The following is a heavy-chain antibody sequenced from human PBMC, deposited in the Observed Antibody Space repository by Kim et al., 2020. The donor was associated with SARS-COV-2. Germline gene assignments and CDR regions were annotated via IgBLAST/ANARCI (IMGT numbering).Heavy chain of an antibody. CDR2: IDPSDSYT. Sequence: GESLKISCKGSGYSFTSYWISWVRQMPGKGLEWMGRIDPSDSYTNYSPSFQGHVTISADKSISTAYLQWSSLKASDTAMYYCARKGVHCSGGSCYESLDLWGRGTLVTVSS. CDR3: ARKGVHCSGGSCYESLDL. CDR1: GYSFTSYW. J-gene: IGHJ2*01. V-gene: IGHV5-10-1*01. D-gene: IGHD2-15*01.